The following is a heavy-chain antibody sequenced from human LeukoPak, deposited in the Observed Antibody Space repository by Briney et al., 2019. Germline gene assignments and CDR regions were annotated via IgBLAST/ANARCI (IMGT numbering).Heavy chain of an antibody. J-gene: IGHJ4*02. Sequence: GASVKVSCKASGGTFSSYAISWVRQAPGQGLEWMGGIIPIFGTANYAQKFQGRVTITTDESTSTAYMELSSLRSEDTAVYYCARNLVSRLELPKYYFDYWGQGTLVTVSS. CDR3: ARNLVSRLELPKYYFDY. CDR1: GGTFSSYA. D-gene: IGHD1-7*01. CDR2: IIPIFGTA. V-gene: IGHV1-69*05.